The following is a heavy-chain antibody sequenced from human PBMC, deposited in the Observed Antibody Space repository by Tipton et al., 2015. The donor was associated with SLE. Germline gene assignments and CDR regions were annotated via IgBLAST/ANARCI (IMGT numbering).Heavy chain of an antibody. V-gene: IGHV4-59*02. J-gene: IGHJ4*02. CDR3: ARDTAEWFFDY. Sequence: LRLSCTLSGGSVSTYYWSWIRQPPGKGLEWIGYIFYAGSTNYNPSLKSRVTISVDTSKNQFSLKLSSVTAADTAVYYCARDTAEWFFDYWGQGTLVTVSS. D-gene: IGHD3-3*01. CDR2: IFYAGST. CDR1: GGSVSTYY.